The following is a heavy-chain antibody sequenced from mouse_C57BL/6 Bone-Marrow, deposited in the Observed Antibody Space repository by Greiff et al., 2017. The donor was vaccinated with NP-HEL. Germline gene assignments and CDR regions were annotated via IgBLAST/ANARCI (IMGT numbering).Heavy chain of an antibody. CDR2: ISYDGSN. CDR1: GYSITSGYY. V-gene: IGHV3-6*01. CDR3: ARNSNYYAMDY. D-gene: IGHD2-5*01. J-gene: IGHJ4*01. Sequence: ESGPGLVTPSQSLSLTCSVSGYSITSGYYWNWIRQFPGNKLEWMGYISYDGSNNYIPSLKNRITITRDTSKNQFFLKLSSVTTEDTATYYCARNSNYYAMDYWGQGTSVTVSS.